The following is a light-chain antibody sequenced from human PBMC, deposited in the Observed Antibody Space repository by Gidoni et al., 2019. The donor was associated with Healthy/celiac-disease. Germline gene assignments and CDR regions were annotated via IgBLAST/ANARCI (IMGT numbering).Light chain of an antibody. V-gene: IGLV3-25*02. CDR3: QSADSSGTYVI. J-gene: IGLJ2*01. CDR1: ALPKQY. CDR2: KDT. Sequence: SYELTQPPSVTVSPGQTARITCAGDALPKQYAYWYNQKPGQAPAWVIYKDTERPSGIPGRFSGSSSGTTVTLTISGVQAEDEADYYCQSADSSGTYVIFGGGTKLTVL.